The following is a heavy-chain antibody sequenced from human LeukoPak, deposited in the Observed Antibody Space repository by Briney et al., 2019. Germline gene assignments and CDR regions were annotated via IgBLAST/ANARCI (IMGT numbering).Heavy chain of an antibody. CDR3: AKGRDGYNSLDYFDY. CDR2: ICGSGGST. V-gene: IGHV3-23*01. CDR1: GFTFSSYA. J-gene: IGHJ4*02. Sequence: PGASLRLSCAASGFTFSSYAMSCVPQAPGKGLEWVSAICGSGGSTYYAHSVKGRFTISRDNSKNTLYLQMNSLRAEDTAVYYCAKGRDGYNSLDYFDYWGQGTLVTASS. D-gene: IGHD5-24*01.